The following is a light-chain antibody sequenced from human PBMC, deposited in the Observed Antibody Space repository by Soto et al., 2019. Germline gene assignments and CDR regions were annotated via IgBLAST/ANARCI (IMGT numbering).Light chain of an antibody. J-gene: IGKJ5*01. Sequence: EIVLRQSPGTLSLSPGERATLSRRASQSVSSYLAWYQQKPGQAPRLLIYDASNRATGIPARFSGSGSGTDFTLTISSLEPEDFAVYYCQQRSNWPVTFGQGTRLEIK. V-gene: IGKV3-11*01. CDR1: QSVSSY. CDR2: DAS. CDR3: QQRSNWPVT.